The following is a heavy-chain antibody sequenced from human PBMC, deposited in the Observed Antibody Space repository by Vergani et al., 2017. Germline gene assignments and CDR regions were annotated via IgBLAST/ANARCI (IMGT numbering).Heavy chain of an antibody. J-gene: IGHJ6*02. CDR3: ATPQTVTTGGMEV. Sequence: EVQLVRSGAEVKKPGATMKISCKVSGYTFTDHYIHWVKQAPGKGLEWMGLVDPEDGETIYAEKFKGRVTIAADTSTDTAHLELSSLRSEDTAVYYCATPQTVTTGGMEVWGQGTTVIVSS. CDR1: GYTFTDHY. D-gene: IGHD4-17*01. CDR2: VDPEDGET. V-gene: IGHV1-69-2*01.